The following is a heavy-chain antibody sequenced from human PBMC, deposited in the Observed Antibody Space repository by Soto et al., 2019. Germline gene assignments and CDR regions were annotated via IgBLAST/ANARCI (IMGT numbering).Heavy chain of an antibody. J-gene: IGHJ4*02. CDR1: GGTFSSYA. CDR3: ARVQPRYSYGPLDY. V-gene: IGHV1-69*13. CDR2: IIPIFGTA. D-gene: IGHD5-18*01. Sequence: SVKVSCKASGGTFSSYAISWVRQAPGQGLEWMGGIIPIFGTANYAQKFQGRVTITADESTSTAYMELSSPRSEDTAVYYCARVQPRYSYGPLDYWGQGTLVTVSS.